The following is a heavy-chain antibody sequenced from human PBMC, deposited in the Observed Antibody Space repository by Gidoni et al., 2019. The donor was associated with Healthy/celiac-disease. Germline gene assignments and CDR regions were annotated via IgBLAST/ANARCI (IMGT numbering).Heavy chain of an antibody. V-gene: IGHV3-33*01. D-gene: IGHD2-15*01. Sequence: QVQLVESGGGVVQPGRSLRLSCAASGFTFSSYGMHWVRQAPGKGLEWVAVIWYDGSNKYYADSVKGRFTISRDNSKNTLYLQMNSLRAEDTAVYYCARAGPRDCSGGSCHGMDVWGQGTTVTVSS. CDR1: GFTFSSYG. J-gene: IGHJ6*02. CDR2: IWYDGSNK. CDR3: ARAGPRDCSGGSCHGMDV.